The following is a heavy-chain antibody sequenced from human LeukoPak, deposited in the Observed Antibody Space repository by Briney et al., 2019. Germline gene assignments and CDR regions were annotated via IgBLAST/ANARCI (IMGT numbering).Heavy chain of an antibody. D-gene: IGHD2-21*02. CDR3: ASDNGDSTQFDY. Sequence: PGGSLRLSCAASGFPVSSNCMTWVRQPPGKGLEWIGSIYYSGSTYYNPSLKSRVTISVDTSKNQSSLKLSSVTAADTAVYYCASDNGDSTQFDYWGQGTLVTVSS. CDR1: GFPVSSNC. J-gene: IGHJ4*02. CDR2: IYYSGST. V-gene: IGHV4-39*01.